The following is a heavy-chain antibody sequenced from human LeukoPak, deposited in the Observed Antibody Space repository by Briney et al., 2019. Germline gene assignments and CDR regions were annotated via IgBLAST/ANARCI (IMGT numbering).Heavy chain of an antibody. Sequence: GGSLRLSCAASGFTISSYAMHWVRQAPGKGLEWVAVISYDGSNKYYADSVKGRFTISRDNSKNTLYLQMNSLRAEDTAVYYCARGGFEQLAHWGQGTLVTVSS. CDR1: GFTISSYA. CDR2: ISYDGSNK. J-gene: IGHJ5*02. V-gene: IGHV3-30-3*01. D-gene: IGHD6-13*01. CDR3: ARGGFEQLAH.